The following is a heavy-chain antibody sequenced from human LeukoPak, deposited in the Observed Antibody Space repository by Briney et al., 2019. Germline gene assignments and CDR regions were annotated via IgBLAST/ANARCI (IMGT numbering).Heavy chain of an antibody. J-gene: IGHJ4*02. CDR2: IRPDGSTF. V-gene: IGHV3-7*03. CDR3: ARQDRWLFPFDY. D-gene: IGHD2-21*01. Sequence: GGSLRLSCVATGLAFQNYWMTWVRQAPGKGPEWVATIRPDGSTFTYVDAVRGRFTISRDHPKNSLYLQMHSLRADDTAVYYCARQDRWLFPFDYWGQGTLVTVSS. CDR1: GLAFQNYW.